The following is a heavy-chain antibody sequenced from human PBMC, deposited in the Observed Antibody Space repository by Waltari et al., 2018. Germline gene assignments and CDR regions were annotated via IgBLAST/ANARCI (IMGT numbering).Heavy chain of an antibody. Sequence: QVQLVQSGAEVKKPGSSVKVSCKASGGTFSSYAISWVRQAPGQGPGWMGGIIPIFGTANYAQKFQGRVTITTDESTSTAYMELSSLRSEDTAVYYCARGVADIVVVVAATRGAFDIWGQGTMVTVSS. CDR1: GGTFSSYA. J-gene: IGHJ3*02. CDR2: IIPIFGTA. V-gene: IGHV1-69*05. D-gene: IGHD2-15*01. CDR3: ARGVADIVVVVAATRGAFDI.